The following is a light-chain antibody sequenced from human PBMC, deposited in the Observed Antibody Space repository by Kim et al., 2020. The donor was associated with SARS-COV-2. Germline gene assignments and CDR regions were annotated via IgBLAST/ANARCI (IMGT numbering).Light chain of an antibody. V-gene: IGKV1-39*01. CDR1: QSITNY. CDR3: QQSYINPPA. J-gene: IGKJ1*01. CDR2: TAS. Sequence: ASVGDRVTITCRASQSITNYLNWYQQKPGKAPKLLIYTASNLETGVPSRFSASGSGTDFTLTISSLQPEDFATYFCQQSYINPPAFGQGTKVDIK.